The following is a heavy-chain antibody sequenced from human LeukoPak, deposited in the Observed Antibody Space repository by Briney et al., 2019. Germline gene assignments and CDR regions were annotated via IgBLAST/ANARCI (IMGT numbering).Heavy chain of an antibody. CDR2: ISYDGSNK. CDR1: GFTFSSYA. V-gene: IGHV3-30-3*01. CDR3: ARGIKMVTGDDAFDI. J-gene: IGHJ3*02. D-gene: IGHD7-27*01. Sequence: GGSLRLSCAASGFTFSSYAMHWVRQAPGKGLEWVAVISYDGSNKYYADSVKGRFTISRDNSKNTLYLQMNSLRAEDTAVYYCARGIKMVTGDDAFDIWGQGTMVTVSS.